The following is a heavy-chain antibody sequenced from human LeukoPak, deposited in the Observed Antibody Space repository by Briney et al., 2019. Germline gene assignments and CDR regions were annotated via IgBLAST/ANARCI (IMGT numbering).Heavy chain of an antibody. J-gene: IGHJ6*03. CDR1: GFTFDDYA. D-gene: IGHD3-10*01. CDR2: ISWNSGSI. Sequence: GGSLRLSCAASGFTFDDYAMHWVRQAPGKGLEWVSGISWNSGSIGYADSVKGRFTISRDNARNSLYLQMNSLRAEDTALYYCAKDHGTMVRGVISDYYYYMDVWGKGTTVTVSS. V-gene: IGHV3-9*01. CDR3: AKDHGTMVRGVISDYYYYMDV.